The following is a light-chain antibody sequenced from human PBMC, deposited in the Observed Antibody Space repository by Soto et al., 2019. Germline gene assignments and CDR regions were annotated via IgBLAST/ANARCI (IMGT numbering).Light chain of an antibody. V-gene: IGLV2-14*01. Sequence: QSALTQPASMSGSPGQPITISCTGTSSDVGGYNYVSWYQQHPGKAPKLMIYEVTNRPSGVSNRFSGSKSGNTASLTISGLQAEDEADYYCSSYASINTLVFGGGTKVTVL. CDR3: SSYASINTLV. CDR1: SSDVGGYNY. CDR2: EVT. J-gene: IGLJ2*01.